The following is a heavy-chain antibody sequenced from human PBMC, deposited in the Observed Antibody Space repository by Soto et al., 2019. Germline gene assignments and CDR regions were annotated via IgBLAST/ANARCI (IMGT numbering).Heavy chain of an antibody. D-gene: IGHD6-13*01. Sequence: EVQLVQSGAEVKKPGESLGISCKGSGYSFTSYWISWVRQMPGKGLEWRGRIEPSDSYTNYTTSFQGNVTISADKSISTAYLQWSSLKASDTAMYYCARLQAAAGDNDLTFDYWGQGTLVTVSS. CDR1: GYSFTSYW. CDR3: ARLQAAAGDNDLTFDY. J-gene: IGHJ4*02. CDR2: IEPSDSYT. V-gene: IGHV5-10-1*01.